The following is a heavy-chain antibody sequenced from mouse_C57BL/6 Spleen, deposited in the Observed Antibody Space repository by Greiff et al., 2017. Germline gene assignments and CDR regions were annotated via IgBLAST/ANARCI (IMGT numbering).Heavy chain of an antibody. CDR1: GYSITSGYY. V-gene: IGHV3-6*01. CDR3: ARLITTVAFDY. J-gene: IGHJ2*01. D-gene: IGHD1-1*01. Sequence: DVQLQESGPGLVKPSQSLSLTCSVTGYSITSGYYWHWIRQFPGNKLEWMGYISYDGSNNYNPSLKNRISITRDTSKNQFFLKLNSVTTEDTATYYCARLITTVAFDYWGQGTTLTVSS. CDR2: ISYDGSN.